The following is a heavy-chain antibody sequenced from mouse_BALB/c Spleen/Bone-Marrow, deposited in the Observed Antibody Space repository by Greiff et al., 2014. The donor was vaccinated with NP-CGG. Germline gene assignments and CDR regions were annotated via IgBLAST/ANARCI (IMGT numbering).Heavy chain of an antibody. J-gene: IGHJ4*01. CDR3: ARSDGYYYAMDY. D-gene: IGHD2-3*01. CDR1: GYTFSSYW. CDR2: ILPGSGST. V-gene: IGHV1-9*01. Sequence: ESGAELMKPGASVKISCKATGYTFSSYWIGWVEQRPGHGLEWIGEILPGSGSTNYNEKFKGKATFTADTSSNTAYMQLSSLTSEDSAVYYCARSDGYYYAMDYWGQGTSVTVSS.